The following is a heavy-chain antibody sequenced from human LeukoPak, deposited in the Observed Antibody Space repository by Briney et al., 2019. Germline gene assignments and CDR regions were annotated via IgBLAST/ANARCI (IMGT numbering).Heavy chain of an antibody. D-gene: IGHD5-24*01. V-gene: IGHV3-48*03. CDR1: GFTFSSYE. CDR3: ARARNPRWLQSDTYFDY. CDR2: ISSSGSTI. J-gene: IGHJ4*02. Sequence: AGGSLRLSCAASGFTFSSYEMNWVRQAPGKGLEWVSYISSSGSTIYYADSVKGRFTISRDNAKNSLYLQMNSLRAEDTAVYYCARARNPRWLQSDTYFDYWGQGTLVTVSS.